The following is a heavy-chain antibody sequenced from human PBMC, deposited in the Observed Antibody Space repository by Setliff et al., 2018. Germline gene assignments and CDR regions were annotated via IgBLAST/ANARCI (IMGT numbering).Heavy chain of an antibody. CDR1: GGAVSGDY. J-gene: IGHJ6*03. CDR2: INYSGST. V-gene: IGHV4-59*02. D-gene: IGHD3-10*01. Sequence: SETLSLTCTVSGGAVSGDYWTWIRQPPGKGLEYIGYINYSGSTNYNPSLKSRVTISGDTSKNQFSLKLRSVTAADTAVYYSARDRSTVIRGVTSFFYYYMDVWGGGTTVTVSS. CDR3: ARDRSTVIRGVTSFFYYYMDV.